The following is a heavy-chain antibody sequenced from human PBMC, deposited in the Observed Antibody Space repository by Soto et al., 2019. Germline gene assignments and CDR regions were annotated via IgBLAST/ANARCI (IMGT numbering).Heavy chain of an antibody. V-gene: IGHV4-31*03. CDR1: GGSISSGGYY. D-gene: IGHD4-17*01. CDR3: ARGIPMTTVDY. CDR2: IYYSGST. J-gene: IGHJ4*02. Sequence: SETLSLTCTVSGGSISSGGYYWSWIRQHPGKGLEWIGYIYYSGSTYYNPSLKSRVTISVDTSKNQFSLKLSSVTAADTAVYYCARGIPMTTVDYWGQGTLVTVSS.